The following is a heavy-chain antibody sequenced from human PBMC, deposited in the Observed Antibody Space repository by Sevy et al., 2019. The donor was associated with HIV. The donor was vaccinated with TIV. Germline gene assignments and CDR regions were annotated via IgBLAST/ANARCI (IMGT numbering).Heavy chain of an antibody. J-gene: IGHJ3*02. Sequence: GESLKISCKASGYTFTHYWIGWVRQMPGKGLEWMGIIFPGDSETRYSPSFQGQVTFSADKSITTAYLQWSSLKASDTAMYYCARPPSLSAFDIWGQGTMVTVSS. CDR3: ARPPSLSAFDI. CDR2: IFPGDSET. V-gene: IGHV5-51*01. CDR1: GYTFTHYW.